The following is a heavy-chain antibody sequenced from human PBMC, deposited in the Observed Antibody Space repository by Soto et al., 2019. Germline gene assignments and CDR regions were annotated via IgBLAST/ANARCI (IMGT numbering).Heavy chain of an antibody. J-gene: IGHJ4*02. CDR3: TRVVDGSAGEFDY. CDR1: GFTFGDSY. D-gene: IGHD3-10*01. V-gene: IGHV3-11*06. CDR2: MSPGSRYP. Sequence: GSLRLSCAGSGFTFGDSYMSWIRQAPGKGLEWLSYMSPGSRYPAYADSVKGRFTISRDNAKNTLYLQMNSLRAEDTAVYFCTRVVDGSAGEFDYWGQGTLVTVSS.